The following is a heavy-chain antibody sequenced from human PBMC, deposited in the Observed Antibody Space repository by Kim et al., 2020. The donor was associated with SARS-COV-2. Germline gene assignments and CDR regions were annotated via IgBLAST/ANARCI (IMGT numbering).Heavy chain of an antibody. J-gene: IGHJ4*02. Sequence: SETLSLTCTVSGGSISSGGYYWSWIRQHPGKGLEWIGYIYYSGSTYYNPSLKSRVTISVDTSKNQFSLKLSSVTAADTAVYYCARDRTPLGSGFDYWGQGTLVTVSS. CDR1: GGSISSGGYY. V-gene: IGHV4-31*03. CDR2: IYYSGST. D-gene: IGHD3-10*01. CDR3: ARDRTPLGSGFDY.